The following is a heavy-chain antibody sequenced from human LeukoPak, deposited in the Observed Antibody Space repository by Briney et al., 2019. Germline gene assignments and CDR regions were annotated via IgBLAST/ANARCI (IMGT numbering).Heavy chain of an antibody. V-gene: IGHV3-7*01. CDR3: ARGGYTSSWFWVY. J-gene: IGHJ4*02. CDR2: INRNGSEE. CDR1: GFTFSDSW. D-gene: IGHD6-13*01. Sequence: PGGSLRLSCAASGFTFSDSWMTWVRQAPGKGLEWVANINRNGSEEYYVDSVRGRFTISRDNAKNSLFLQMISLRAEDTAVYYCARGGYTSSWFWVYWGQGALVTVSS.